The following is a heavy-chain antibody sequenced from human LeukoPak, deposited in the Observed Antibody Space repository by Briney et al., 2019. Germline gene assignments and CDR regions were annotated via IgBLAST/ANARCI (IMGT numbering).Heavy chain of an antibody. V-gene: IGHV3-33*08. CDR1: GFTYSSYW. CDR2: IWYDGSNK. J-gene: IGHJ5*02. D-gene: IGHD3-22*01. CDR3: AREDYDSSGYSNWFDP. Sequence: GGSLRLSCVASGFTYSSYWMSWVRQAPGKGLEWVAVIWYDGSNKYYADSVKGRFTISRDNSKNTLYLQMNSLRAEDTAVYYCAREDYDSSGYSNWFDPWGQGTLVTVSS.